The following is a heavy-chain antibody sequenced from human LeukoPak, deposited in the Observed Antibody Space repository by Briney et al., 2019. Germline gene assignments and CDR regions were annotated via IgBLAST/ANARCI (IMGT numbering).Heavy chain of an antibody. CDR1: GSTFSSYE. CDR3: ARDNYDSSGPYYFDY. V-gene: IGHV3-48*03. Sequence: GGSLRLSCAASGSTFSSYEMNWVRQAPGKGLEWVSYISSSGSTIYYADSVKGRFTISRDNAKNSLYLQMNSLRAEDTAVYYCARDNYDSSGPYYFDYWGQGTLVTVSS. CDR2: ISSSGSTI. J-gene: IGHJ4*02. D-gene: IGHD3-22*01.